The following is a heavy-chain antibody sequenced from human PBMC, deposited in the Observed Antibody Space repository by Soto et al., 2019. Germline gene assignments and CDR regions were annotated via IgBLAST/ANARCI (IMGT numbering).Heavy chain of an antibody. D-gene: IGHD3-16*01. V-gene: IGHV1-18*01. Sequence: QVHLVQSGAEVKMPGASVKVSCKASGFTFTSYAFTWVRQAPGQGLEWMGWISAYNGNTNYARNFRGRVTTTTDSPTSTVYMELGSLTSDDTAVYFCARDFTGWPPDGVDSWGQGTLVSVSA. CDR3: ARDFTGWPPDGVDS. CDR1: GFTFTSYA. CDR2: ISAYNGNT. J-gene: IGHJ4*02.